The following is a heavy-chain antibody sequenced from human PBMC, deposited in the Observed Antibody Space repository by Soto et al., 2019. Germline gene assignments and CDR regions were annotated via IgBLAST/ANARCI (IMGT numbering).Heavy chain of an antibody. CDR3: AREYTAWPLAYGLDV. J-gene: IGHJ6*02. Sequence: LRLSFVGSGFTFSTYSINWVRQAPGKGLEWVSSISSRSDIHYADSVKGRFTISRDNAKNSVSLQMNSLRAEDTAVYYCAREYTAWPLAYGLDVWGQGTTVTVSS. V-gene: IGHV3-21*01. CDR2: ISSRSDI. CDR1: GFTFSTYS. D-gene: IGHD2-2*02.